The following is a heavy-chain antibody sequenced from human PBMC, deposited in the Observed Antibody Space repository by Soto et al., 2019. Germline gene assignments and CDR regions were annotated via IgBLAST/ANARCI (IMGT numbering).Heavy chain of an antibody. Sequence: SVKVSCKASGGTFSSYAISWVRQAPGQGLEWMGGIIPIFGTANYAQKFQGRVMITADKSTSTAYMELSSLRSEDTAVYYCARYYDFWSGYFDYWGQGTLVTVSS. V-gene: IGHV1-69*06. CDR3: ARYYDFWSGYFDY. CDR2: IIPIFGTA. D-gene: IGHD3-3*01. CDR1: GGTFSSYA. J-gene: IGHJ4*02.